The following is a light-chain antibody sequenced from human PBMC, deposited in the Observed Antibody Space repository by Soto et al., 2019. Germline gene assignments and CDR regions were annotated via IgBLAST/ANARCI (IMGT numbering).Light chain of an antibody. Sequence: EIVLTQSPGTLSLSPGERATLSCRASQSVSSSYLAWYQQKPGQAPRLLIYGASSRATDIPDRYSGSGSGTEFTLTISSLQPDDFATYYCQHYNSYSEAFGQGTKVDIK. CDR3: QHYNSYSEA. CDR2: GAS. J-gene: IGKJ1*01. V-gene: IGKV3-20*01. CDR1: QSVSSSY.